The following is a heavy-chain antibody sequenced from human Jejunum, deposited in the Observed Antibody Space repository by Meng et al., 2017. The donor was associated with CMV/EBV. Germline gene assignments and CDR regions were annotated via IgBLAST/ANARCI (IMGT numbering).Heavy chain of an antibody. V-gene: IGHV3-72*01. D-gene: IGHD3-10*01. CDR1: GFIFSYHY. Sequence: GFIFSYHYLDWFRQAPGKGLEWVARIKNRANNYLTEYAASVRGRFTISRDDSKNSLYLEVNSLQTEDTALYYCGRDSMKGGGFDCWGQGVLVTVSS. J-gene: IGHJ4*02. CDR3: GRDSMKGGGFDC. CDR2: IKNRANNYLT.